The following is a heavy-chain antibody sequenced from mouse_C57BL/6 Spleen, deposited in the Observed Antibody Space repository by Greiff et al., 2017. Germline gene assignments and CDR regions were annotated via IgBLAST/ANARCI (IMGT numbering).Heavy chain of an antibody. J-gene: IGHJ2*01. Sequence: QVQLQQPGAELVMPGASVKLSCTASGYTFTSYWMHWVKQRPGQGLEWIGEIDTSDSYTNYTQKFKGKSTLTVDKSSSTAYMQLISLTSEDSAVYYCAIITTVLAQPYWGQGTTLTVSS. CDR1: GYTFTSYW. D-gene: IGHD1-1*01. V-gene: IGHV1-69*01. CDR2: IDTSDSYT. CDR3: AIITTVLAQPY.